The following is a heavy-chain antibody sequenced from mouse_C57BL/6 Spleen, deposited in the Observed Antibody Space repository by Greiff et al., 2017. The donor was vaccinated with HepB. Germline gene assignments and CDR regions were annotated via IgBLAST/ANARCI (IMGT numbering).Heavy chain of an antibody. J-gene: IGHJ4*01. CDR3: ARTGTDAMDY. Sequence: EVKLMESGGGLVKPGGSLKLSCAASGFNFSDYGMHWVRQAPEKGLEWVAYISSGSSTIYYADTVKGRFTISRDNAKNTLFLQMTSLRSEDTAMYYCARTGTDAMDYWGQGTSVTVSS. CDR2: ISSGSSTI. CDR1: GFNFSDYG. V-gene: IGHV5-17*01. D-gene: IGHD4-1*01.